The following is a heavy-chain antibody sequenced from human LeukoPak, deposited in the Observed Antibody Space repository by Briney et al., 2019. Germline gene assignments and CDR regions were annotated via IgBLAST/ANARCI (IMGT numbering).Heavy chain of an antibody. J-gene: IGHJ3*02. CDR3: AISSAWYHDGFDI. D-gene: IGHD6-19*01. Sequence: GASVKLSCKASGYAFTSYDVHWVRQGIEQGLGWMGWMNPNSGDTGYTEKFQDRVTMTRDTSRMVAYMQLSSLRSDDTAVYYCAISSAWYHDGFDIWGQGTMVSVSS. CDR2: MNPNSGDT. V-gene: IGHV1-8*01. CDR1: GYAFTSYD.